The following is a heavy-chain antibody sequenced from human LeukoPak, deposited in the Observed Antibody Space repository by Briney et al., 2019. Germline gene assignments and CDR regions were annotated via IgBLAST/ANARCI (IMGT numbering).Heavy chain of an antibody. D-gene: IGHD1-26*01. V-gene: IGHV3-23*01. CDR1: GFTFSNYA. CDR3: AKDVRVGGGGMDV. Sequence: GGSLRPSCAASGFTFSNYAMNWVRQAPGKGLEWVSLISSSGANAYYADSVRGRFTISRDKSKNTVSLQMNSLRGEDTALYYCAKDVRVGGGGMDVWGQGTPVTVSS. CDR2: ISSSGANA. J-gene: IGHJ6*02.